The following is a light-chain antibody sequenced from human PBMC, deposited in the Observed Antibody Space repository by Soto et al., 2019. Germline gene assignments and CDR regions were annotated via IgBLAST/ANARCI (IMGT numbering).Light chain of an antibody. CDR1: SSDVGGYNY. J-gene: IGLJ2*01. CDR2: EVS. CDR3: SSYTSSSTKVV. V-gene: IGLV2-14*01. Sequence: QSALTQPASVSGSPGQSITISCTGTSSDVGGYNYVSWYQQHPGKAPKVMIYEVSNRPSGVSNRFSGSKSGNTASLTISGLQAEDEADYYCSSYTSSSTKVVFGGGTKLTVL.